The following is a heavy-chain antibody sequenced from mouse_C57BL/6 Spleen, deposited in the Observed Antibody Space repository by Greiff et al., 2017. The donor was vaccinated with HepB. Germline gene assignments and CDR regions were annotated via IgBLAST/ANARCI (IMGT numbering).Heavy chain of an antibody. V-gene: IGHV5-17*01. CDR3: ARRHYGSSNYFDY. Sequence: EVKLVESGGGLVKPGGSLKLSCAASGFTFSDYGMHWVRQAPEKGLEWVAYISSGSSTIYYADTVKGRFTISRDNAKNTLFLQMTSLRSEDTAMYYCARRHYGSSNYFDYWGQGTTLTVSS. CDR2: ISSGSSTI. CDR1: GFTFSDYG. D-gene: IGHD1-1*01. J-gene: IGHJ2*01.